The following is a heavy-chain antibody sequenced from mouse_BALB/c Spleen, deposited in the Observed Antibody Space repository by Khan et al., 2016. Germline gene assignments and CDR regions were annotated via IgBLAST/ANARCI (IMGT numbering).Heavy chain of an antibody. Sequence: VQLQQSGPDLVKSGATVSLTCSASGLNIKDTYRHWLRQWPGQGLEWIGSIDSPNGNTNYDSKFRGNTTIRADTTSDTSYLQLSSPTSENTAVYYCPRMARKWGQGTTLTVSS. J-gene: IGHJ2*01. CDR1: GLNIKDTY. CDR2: IDSPNGNT. V-gene: IGHV14-3*02. CDR3: PRMARK.